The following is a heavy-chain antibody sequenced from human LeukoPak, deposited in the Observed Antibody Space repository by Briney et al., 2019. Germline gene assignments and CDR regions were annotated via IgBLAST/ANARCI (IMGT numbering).Heavy chain of an antibody. CDR2: ISAYNGNT. Sequence: GASVKVSCKASGYTFTSYGISWVRQAPGQGLEWMGWISAYNGNTNYAQKLQGRVTMTTDTSTSTAYMELRSLRSDDTAVYYCARDRGNWNDYYYYYMDVWGKGTTVTVSS. CDR1: GYTFTSYG. V-gene: IGHV1-18*01. J-gene: IGHJ6*03. CDR3: ARDRGNWNDYYYYYMDV. D-gene: IGHD1-1*01.